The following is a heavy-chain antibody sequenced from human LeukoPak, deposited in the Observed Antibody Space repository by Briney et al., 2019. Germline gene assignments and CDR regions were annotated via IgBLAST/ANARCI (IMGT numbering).Heavy chain of an antibody. J-gene: IGHJ4*02. D-gene: IGHD3-9*01. Sequence: ASVKVSCKASGYTFSVYGITWVRQAPGQGLEWMGWISPYNGNTSYAQKLQGRVTMTTDTSTSTAYMELKSLRSDDTAVYYCARVSLLRYFDWPYSLDYWGQGTLVTVSS. CDR2: ISPYNGNT. CDR1: GYTFSVYG. V-gene: IGHV1-18*01. CDR3: ARVSLLRYFDWPYSLDY.